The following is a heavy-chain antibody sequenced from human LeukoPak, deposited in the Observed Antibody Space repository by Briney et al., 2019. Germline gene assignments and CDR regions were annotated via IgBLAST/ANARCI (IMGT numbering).Heavy chain of an antibody. CDR3: ARNNAMDV. V-gene: IGHV3-7*03. Sequence: GGSLRLSCAASGFALSSHWMTWVRQVPGRGPEWVANVNRDGSETYYLDSVKGRFTISKDNAKNSLYLQMNSLRAEDTALYHCARNNAMDVWGQGTTVIVSS. CDR2: VNRDGSET. CDR1: GFALSSHW. D-gene: IGHD2-8*01. J-gene: IGHJ6*02.